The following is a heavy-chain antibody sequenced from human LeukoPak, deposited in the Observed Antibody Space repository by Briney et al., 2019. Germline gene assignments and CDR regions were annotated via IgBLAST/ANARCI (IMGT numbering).Heavy chain of an antibody. J-gene: IGHJ4*02. D-gene: IGHD2-15*01. CDR1: GYTFTGYY. V-gene: IGHV1-2*02. Sequence: GASVKVSCKASGYTFTGYYMHWVRQAPGQGLEWMGWINPHTGGTNYAQKFQGRVTMTRDASISTAYMELSRLRCDDTAVDYCARPYCGGGSCHDYFDYWGQGTLVTVSS. CDR3: ARPYCGGGSCHDYFDY. CDR2: INPHTGGT.